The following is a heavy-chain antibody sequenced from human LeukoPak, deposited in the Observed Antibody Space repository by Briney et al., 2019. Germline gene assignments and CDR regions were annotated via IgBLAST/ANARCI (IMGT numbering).Heavy chain of an antibody. CDR1: GFTFSSYS. V-gene: IGHV3-48*04. J-gene: IGHJ4*02. CDR2: ISSSSSTI. CDR3: ASSIVGAPVDY. Sequence: GGSPRLSCAASGFTFSSYSMNWVRQAPGKGLEWVSYISSSSSTIYYADSVKGRFTISRDNAKNSLYLQMNSLRAEDTAVYYCASSIVGAPVDYWGQGTLVTVSS. D-gene: IGHD1-26*01.